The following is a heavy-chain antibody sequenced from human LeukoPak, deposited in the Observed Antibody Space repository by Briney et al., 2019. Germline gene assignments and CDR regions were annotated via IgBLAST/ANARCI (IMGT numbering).Heavy chain of an antibody. J-gene: IGHJ6*03. CDR2: IYYSGST. CDR1: GGSISSYY. D-gene: IGHD4-23*01. V-gene: IGHV4-59*01. Sequence: SETLSLTCTVSGGSISSYYWSWIRQPPGKGLEWIGYIYYSGSTNYNPSLKSRVTISVDTSKNQFPLKLSSVTAADTAVYYCVRSYGGTQSNTYYMDVWGKGTTVTVSS. CDR3: VRSYGGTQSNTYYMDV.